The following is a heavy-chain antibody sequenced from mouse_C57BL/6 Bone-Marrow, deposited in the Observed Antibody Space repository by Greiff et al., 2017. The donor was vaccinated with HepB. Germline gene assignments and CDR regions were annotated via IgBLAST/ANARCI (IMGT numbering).Heavy chain of an antibody. CDR3: TREGVLYDWFAY. D-gene: IGHD2-12*01. V-gene: IGHV1-76*01. J-gene: IGHJ3*01. Sequence: VKLVESGAELVRPGASVKLSCKASGYTFTDYYINWVEQRPGQGLEWIGRIYPGSGNTYYNEKFKGKATLTAEKSSSPAYMQLSSLTSEDSAVYFCTREGVLYDWFAYWGQGTLVTVSA. CDR1: GYTFTDYY. CDR2: IYPGSGNT.